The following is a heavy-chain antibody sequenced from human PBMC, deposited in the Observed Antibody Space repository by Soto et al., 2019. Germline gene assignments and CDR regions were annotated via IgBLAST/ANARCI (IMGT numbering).Heavy chain of an antibody. J-gene: IGHJ4*02. Sequence: EVQLVESGGGLVQTGGSLRLSCAGSGFTFSNYWMHWVRQDPEKGLVWVSTINTDGTTTQYADSVKGRFTVTRDNAKNTLYLQMNSLRVEDTAVYFCAKDLSWGQCDYWGQGTLVTVSS. CDR2: INTDGTTT. CDR1: GFTFSNYW. CDR3: AKDLSWGQCDY. V-gene: IGHV3-74*03. D-gene: IGHD3-16*01.